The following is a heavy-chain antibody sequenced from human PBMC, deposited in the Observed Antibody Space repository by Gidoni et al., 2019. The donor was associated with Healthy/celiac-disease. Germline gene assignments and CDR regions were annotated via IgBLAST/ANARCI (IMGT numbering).Heavy chain of an antibody. CDR1: GFTFSSYS. V-gene: IGHV3-21*01. J-gene: IGHJ5*02. D-gene: IGHD3-9*01. CDR3: ARGDDILTGRGPYYNWFDP. Sequence: EVQLVESGGGLVKPGGSLRLSCAASGFTFSSYSLNWVRQAPGKGLEWVSSISSSSSYISYADSVKGRFTISRDNAKNSLYLQMNSLRAEDTAVYYCARGDDILTGRGPYYNWFDPWGQGTLVTVSS. CDR2: ISSSSSYI.